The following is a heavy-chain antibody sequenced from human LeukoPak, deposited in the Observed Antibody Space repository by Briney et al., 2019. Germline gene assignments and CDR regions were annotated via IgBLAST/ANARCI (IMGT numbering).Heavy chain of an antibody. Sequence: PSETLSLTCSVSGGSINNYYWAWIRQPPGKGLEYMGDIFDSGSTDYNPSLKSRVTISLDTPKKQFYLKLSSVTAADTAIYYCARAWWYANWYFDVWGRGILVTVSS. CDR3: ARAWWYANWYFDV. CDR1: GGSINNYY. J-gene: IGHJ2*01. CDR2: IFDSGST. D-gene: IGHD2-15*01. V-gene: IGHV4-59*08.